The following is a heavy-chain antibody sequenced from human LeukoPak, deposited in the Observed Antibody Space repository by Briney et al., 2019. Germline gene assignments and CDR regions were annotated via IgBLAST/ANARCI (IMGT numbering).Heavy chain of an antibody. J-gene: IGHJ5*02. CDR2: ITSEGITT. CDR1: GFTFSTYL. V-gene: IGHV3-74*01. Sequence: GGSLRLSCAASGFTFSTYLMHWVRQAPEKSLVGVSLITSEGITTTYPDSVKGRFTISRNNAKNTLYAEMNTPRDDGTAVYYCARGYSYGSNWFDLWGQGTLVTVSS. CDR3: ARGYSYGSNWFDL. D-gene: IGHD5-18*01.